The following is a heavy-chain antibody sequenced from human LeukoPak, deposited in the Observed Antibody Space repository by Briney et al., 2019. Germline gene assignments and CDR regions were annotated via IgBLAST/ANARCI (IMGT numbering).Heavy chain of an antibody. CDR3: AKGGLYYDGSEHVYYFDS. CDR1: GFTFSRSA. V-gene: IGHV3-23*01. CDR2: IIYSGGAT. Sequence: GGSLRLSCAASGFTFSRSAMTWVRQGPGTGLEFVASIIYSGGATYYADSVKGPFTISRDNSKDPLYLQMNSLRAEGTALYYFAKGGLYYDGSEHVYYFDSWGQGTLVTVSS. D-gene: IGHD3-22*01. J-gene: IGHJ4*02.